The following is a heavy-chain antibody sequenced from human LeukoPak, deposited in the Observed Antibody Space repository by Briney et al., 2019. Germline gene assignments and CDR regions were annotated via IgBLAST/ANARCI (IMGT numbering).Heavy chain of an antibody. CDR2: IYYSGST. CDR1: GGSISSYY. CDR3: ARHGLEYSSSWYDY. J-gene: IGHJ4*02. D-gene: IGHD6-13*01. Sequence: SETLSLTCTVSGGSISSYYWSWIRQPPGKGLEWIGYIYYSGSTNYNPSLKSRVTISVDTSKNQFSLKLSSVTAADTAVYYCARHGLEYSSSWYDYWGQGTLVTASS. V-gene: IGHV4-59*08.